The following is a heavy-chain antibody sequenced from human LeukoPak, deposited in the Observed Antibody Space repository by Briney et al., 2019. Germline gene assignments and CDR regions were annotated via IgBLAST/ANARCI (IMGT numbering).Heavy chain of an antibody. CDR1: GGSISSGSYY. CDR3: ARVVEDTAMVWGYYYYMDV. CDR2: IYTSGST. V-gene: IGHV4-61*02. D-gene: IGHD5-18*01. Sequence: SQTLSLTCTVSGGSISSGSYYWSWIRQPAGKGLEWIGRIYTSGSTNYNPSLKSRVTISVDTSKNQFSLKLSSVTAADTAVYYCARVVEDTAMVWGYYYYMDVWGKGTTVTVSS. J-gene: IGHJ6*03.